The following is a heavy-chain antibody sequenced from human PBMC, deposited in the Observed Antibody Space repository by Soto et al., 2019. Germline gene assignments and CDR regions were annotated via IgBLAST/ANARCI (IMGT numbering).Heavy chain of an antibody. D-gene: IGHD5-18*01. CDR1: GFTFSSYA. V-gene: IGHV3-23*01. CDR3: AREGGYSYG. J-gene: IGHJ4*02. CDR2: VSGSGGST. Sequence: PGGSLRLSCAASGFTFSSYAMSWVRQAPGEGLEWVSVVSGSGGSTYYADSVKGRFTISRDNSKNTLYLQMNSLRAEDTAVYYCAREGGYSYGWGQGTLVTVSS.